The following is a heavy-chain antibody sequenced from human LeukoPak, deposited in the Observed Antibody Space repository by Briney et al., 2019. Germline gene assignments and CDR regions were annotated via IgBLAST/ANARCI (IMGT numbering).Heavy chain of an antibody. V-gene: IGHV3-30*04. CDR3: AKDLGTSTWYGYFDY. D-gene: IGHD6-13*01. CDR2: ISYDGSNK. Sequence: GRSLRLSCAASGFTFSSYAMHWVRQAPGKGLEWVAVISYDGSNKYYADSVKGRFTISRDNSKNTLYLQMNSLRAEDTAVYYCAKDLGTSTWYGYFDYWGQGTLVTVSS. J-gene: IGHJ4*02. CDR1: GFTFSSYA.